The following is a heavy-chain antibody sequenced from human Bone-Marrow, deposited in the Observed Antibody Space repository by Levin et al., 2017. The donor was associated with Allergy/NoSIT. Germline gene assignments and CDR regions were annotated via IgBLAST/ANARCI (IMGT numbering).Heavy chain of an antibody. V-gene: IGHV3-9*01. CDR1: GFTFDDYA. CDR2: ISWNSGSI. Sequence: SLKISCAASGFTFDDYAMHWVRQAPGKGLEWVSGISWNSGSIGYADSVKGRFTISRDNAKNSLYLQMNSLRAEDTALYYCAKDYGDYDRDYYYGMDVWGQGTTVTVSS. CDR3: AKDYGDYDRDYYYGMDV. D-gene: IGHD4-17*01. J-gene: IGHJ6*02.